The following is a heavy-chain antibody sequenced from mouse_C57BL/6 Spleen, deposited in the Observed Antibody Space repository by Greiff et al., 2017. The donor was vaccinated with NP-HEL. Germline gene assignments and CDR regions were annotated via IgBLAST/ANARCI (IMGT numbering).Heavy chain of an antibody. J-gene: IGHJ2*01. D-gene: IGHD2-4*01. CDR3: ARDAGYDYGFDY. CDR2: SRNKANDYTT. Sequence: EVKVVESGGGLVQSGRSLRLSCATSGFTFSDFYMEWVRQAPGKGLEWIAASRNKANDYTTEYSASVKGRFIVSRDTSQSILYLQMNALRAEDTAIYYCARDAGYDYGFDYWGQGTTLTVSS. CDR1: GFTFSDFY. V-gene: IGHV7-1*01.